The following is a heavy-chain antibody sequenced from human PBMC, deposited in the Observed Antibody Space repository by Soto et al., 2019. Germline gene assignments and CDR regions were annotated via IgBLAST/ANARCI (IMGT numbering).Heavy chain of an antibody. D-gene: IGHD6-6*01. CDR2: ISYDGSNK. CDR1: GFTFSSYA. J-gene: IGHJ4*02. Sequence: PGGSLRLSCAASGFTFSSYAMHWVRQAPGKGLEWVAVISYDGSNKYYADSVKGRFTISRDNSKNTLYLQMNSLRAEDTAVYYCARDSIAARHFDYWGQGTLVTVSS. V-gene: IGHV3-30-3*01. CDR3: ARDSIAARHFDY.